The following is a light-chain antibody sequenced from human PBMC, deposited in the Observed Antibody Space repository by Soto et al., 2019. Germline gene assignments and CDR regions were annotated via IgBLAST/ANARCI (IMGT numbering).Light chain of an antibody. V-gene: IGLV2-14*01. CDR2: DVS. CDR3: ISYTSSSTLLVL. J-gene: IGLJ2*01. CDR1: SSDVGGYNY. Sequence: QSALTQPASVSGSPGQSITISCTGTSSDVGGYNYVSLYQQYPGKAPKLMIYDVSNRPSGVSNRFSGSKSGNTASLTISGLQAEDEADYYCISYTSSSTLLVLFGGGTKLTVL.